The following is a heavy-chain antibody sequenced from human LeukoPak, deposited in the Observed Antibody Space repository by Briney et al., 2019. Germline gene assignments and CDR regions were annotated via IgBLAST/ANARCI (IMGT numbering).Heavy chain of an antibody. J-gene: IGHJ6*02. Sequence: GGSLRLSCAASGFTFSNYAMNWVRQAPGKGLEWVSSISSSSSYIYYADSVKGRFTISRDNAKNSLYLQMNSLRAEDTAVYYCAREQTRTERAGMDVWGQGTTVTVSS. CDR1: GFTFSNYA. V-gene: IGHV3-21*01. CDR3: AREQTRTERAGMDV. CDR2: ISSSSSYI. D-gene: IGHD1-1*01.